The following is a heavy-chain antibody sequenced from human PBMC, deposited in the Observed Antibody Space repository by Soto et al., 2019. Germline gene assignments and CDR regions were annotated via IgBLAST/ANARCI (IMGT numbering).Heavy chain of an antibody. Sequence: QVHLLLRSGAAVKKPGSSVKVSCKASGGTPSNSAISWVRQAPGQGLEWMGGIIPVFGLVKYAENFQGRGTITADESKNTAYMELSSLRPEDTAVYYCAGVRIVVVVSHAYYGMDIWGQGTTVTVSS. V-gene: IGHV1-69*01. CDR2: IIPVFGLV. D-gene: IGHD3-22*01. CDR3: AGVRIVVVVSHAYYGMDI. J-gene: IGHJ6*02. CDR1: GGTPSNSA.